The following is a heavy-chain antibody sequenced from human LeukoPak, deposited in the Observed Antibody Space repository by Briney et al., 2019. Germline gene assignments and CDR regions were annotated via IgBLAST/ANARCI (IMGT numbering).Heavy chain of an antibody. V-gene: IGHV1-2*04. CDR2: INPNSGGT. CDR3: ATYGDYVGVPNYYYYGMDV. Sequence: GASVKVSCKASGYTFTGYYMHWVRQAPGQGLEWMGWINPNSGGTNYAQKFQGWVTMTRDTSISTAYMELSRLRSDDTAVYYCATYGDYVGVPNYYYYGMDVWGQGTTVTVSS. J-gene: IGHJ6*02. CDR1: GYTFTGYY. D-gene: IGHD4-17*01.